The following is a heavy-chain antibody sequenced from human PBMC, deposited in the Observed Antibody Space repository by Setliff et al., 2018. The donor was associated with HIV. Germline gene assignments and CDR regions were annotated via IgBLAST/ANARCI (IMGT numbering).Heavy chain of an antibody. J-gene: IGHJ4*02. Sequence: ASVKVSCKASRYTFTDYAMNWVRQAPGQGLEWMGWINTNTGNPTYAQGFTGRFVFSLDTSVSTTYLQISSLKAEDTAVYYCARDSPLAFDYWGQGTLVTVSS. CDR1: RYTFTDYA. D-gene: IGHD3-16*01. CDR2: INTNTGNP. CDR3: ARDSPLAFDY. V-gene: IGHV7-4-1*02.